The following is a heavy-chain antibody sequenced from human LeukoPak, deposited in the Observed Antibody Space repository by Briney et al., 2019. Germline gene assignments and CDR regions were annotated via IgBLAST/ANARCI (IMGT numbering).Heavy chain of an antibody. Sequence: PGRSLRLSCAASGFTFSSYGMHWVRQAPGKGLEWVAVISYDGSNKYYADSVKGRFTISRGNSKNTLYLQMNSLRAEDTAVYYCAKDSGIVVVVAAAGWFDPWGQGTLVTVSS. CDR3: AKDSGIVVVVAAAGWFDP. D-gene: IGHD2-15*01. J-gene: IGHJ5*02. CDR2: ISYDGSNK. V-gene: IGHV3-30*18. CDR1: GFTFSSYG.